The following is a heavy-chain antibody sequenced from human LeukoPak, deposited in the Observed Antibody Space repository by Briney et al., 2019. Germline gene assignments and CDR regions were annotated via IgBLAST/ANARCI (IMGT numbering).Heavy chain of an antibody. CDR1: GFTFSSCA. J-gene: IGHJ4*02. CDR2: ISGSGGST. CDR3: AKDGLANTSFDY. Sequence: GGSLRLSCAASGFTFSSCAMSWVRQAPGKGLEWVSAISGSGGSTYYADSVKGRFTISRDNSKNTLYLQMNSLRAEDTAVYYCAKDGLANTSFDYWGQGTLVTVSS. V-gene: IGHV3-23*01. D-gene: IGHD2-2*02.